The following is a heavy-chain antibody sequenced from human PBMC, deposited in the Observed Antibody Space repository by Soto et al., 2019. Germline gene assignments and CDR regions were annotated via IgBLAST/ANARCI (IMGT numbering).Heavy chain of an antibody. J-gene: IGHJ4*02. CDR2: ISNDVRSI. CDR3: VKDYLGGMTPVFMPGPD. D-gene: IGHD2-2*01. V-gene: IGHV3-30*18. Sequence: VQLVESGGGVVQPGRSLRLSCAASGLTFSTYGFHWVRQAPGKGLEWVAVISNDVRSIHYAESVKGRFTISRDNSNNTLYLQMNSLRPNDSAVYYCVKDYLGGMTPVFMPGPDWGQGTLVTVSS. CDR1: GLTFSTYG.